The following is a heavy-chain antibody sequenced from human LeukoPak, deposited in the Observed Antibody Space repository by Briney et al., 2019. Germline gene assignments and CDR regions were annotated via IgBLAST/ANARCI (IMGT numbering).Heavy chain of an antibody. D-gene: IGHD5-18*01. CDR2: ISSSSTYI. V-gene: IGHV3-21*01. CDR3: ARDRLGYSYGYDY. J-gene: IGHJ4*02. CDR1: GFTFSSYS. Sequence: KTGGSLRLSCAASGFTFSSYSMNWVRQAPGKGLEWVSSISSSSTYIYYADSVKGRFTISRDNAKNSLYLQMNSLRADDTAVYYCARDRLGYSYGYDYWGQGTLVTVSS.